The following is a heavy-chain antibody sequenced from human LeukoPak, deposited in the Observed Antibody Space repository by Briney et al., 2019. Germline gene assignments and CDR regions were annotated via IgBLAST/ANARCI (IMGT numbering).Heavy chain of an antibody. CDR1: GYTFSNYG. J-gene: IGHJ5*02. CDR2: ISAYNGNR. CDR3: ARDLQARATISSHCFDP. D-gene: IGHD2-2*01. V-gene: IGHV1-18*01. Sequence: GASVKVSCKASGYTFSNYGISWVRQAPGQGLEWMGWISAYNGNRDYAQKVQGRVTMTADTSTSTATMELRSLRTDDTAVYYCARDLQARATISSHCFDPWGQGTLSPSPQ.